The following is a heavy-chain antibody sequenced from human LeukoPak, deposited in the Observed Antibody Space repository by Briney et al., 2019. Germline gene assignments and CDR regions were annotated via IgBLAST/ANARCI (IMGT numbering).Heavy chain of an antibody. CDR1: GFTFSNYG. J-gene: IGHJ4*02. CDR2: IWYDGSNK. CDR3: ARDRDVYSSRWNRNFAY. Sequence: TGGSLRLSCAASGFTFSNYGMHWVRQAPGKGLEWVAIIWYDGSNKYYADSVKGRFTISRDNSKNTLYLQMNSLRAEDTAVYYCARDRDVYSSRWNRNFAYWGQGTLVTASA. V-gene: IGHV3-33*01. D-gene: IGHD6-13*01.